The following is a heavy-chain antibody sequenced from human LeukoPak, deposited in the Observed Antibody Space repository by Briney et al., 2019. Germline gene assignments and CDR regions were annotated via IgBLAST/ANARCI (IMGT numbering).Heavy chain of an antibody. CDR2: INLSGGST. D-gene: IGHD2-8*01. CDR3: ARDRVVLMVYAASDSYYYGMDV. Sequence: GASVKVPCKASGYTFTSYYMHWVRQAPGQGLEWMGIINLSGGSTSYAQKFQGRVTMTRDTSTSTVYMELSSLRSEDTAVYYCARDRVVLMVYAASDSYYYGMDVWGQGTTVTVSS. CDR1: GYTFTSYY. V-gene: IGHV1-46*01. J-gene: IGHJ6*02.